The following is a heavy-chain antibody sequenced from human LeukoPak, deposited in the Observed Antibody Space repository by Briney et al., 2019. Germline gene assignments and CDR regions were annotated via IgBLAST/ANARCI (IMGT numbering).Heavy chain of an antibody. CDR1: GFTFSSFS. V-gene: IGHV3-21*01. CDR3: ARADIVVVPADPFDY. J-gene: IGHJ4*02. CDR2: ISIGYNHI. D-gene: IGHD2-15*01. Sequence: SGESLTLSCAASGFTFSSFSMNWVRQAPGRGLEWDASISIGYNHIYYADSVKGRFTISRDNAKNSLYLQMNSLTDEDTAVYYCARADIVVVPADPFDYWGQGTLVTVSS.